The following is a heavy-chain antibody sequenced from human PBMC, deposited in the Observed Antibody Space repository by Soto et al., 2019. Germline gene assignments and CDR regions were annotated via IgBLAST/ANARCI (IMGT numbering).Heavy chain of an antibody. D-gene: IGHD6-19*01. V-gene: IGHV3-30*18. Sequence: GGSLRLGCTASGFTFSGDGMHWVRQAPGKGRGWVAVISYDGSNKYYADSVKGRFTVSRDNSKNTLYLQMNSLRAEDTAVYYCAKGLSHGWSDCYYYGMDVGGQAAT. CDR1: GFTFSGDG. CDR2: ISYDGSNK. CDR3: AKGLSHGWSDCYYYGMDV. J-gene: IGHJ6*02.